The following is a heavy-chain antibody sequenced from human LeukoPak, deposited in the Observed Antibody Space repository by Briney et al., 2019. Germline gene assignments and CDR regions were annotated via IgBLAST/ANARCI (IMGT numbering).Heavy chain of an antibody. Sequence: GGSLRLSCAASGFTVGSNYMSWVRQAPGKGLEWVSVIYSGGSTYYADSVKGRFTISRDNSKNTLYLQMNSLRAEDTAVYYCARDYSSGSYYTMGYWGQGTLVTVSS. CDR2: IYSGGST. CDR1: GFTVGSNY. V-gene: IGHV3-66*01. CDR3: ARDYSSGSYYTMGY. D-gene: IGHD3-10*01. J-gene: IGHJ4*02.